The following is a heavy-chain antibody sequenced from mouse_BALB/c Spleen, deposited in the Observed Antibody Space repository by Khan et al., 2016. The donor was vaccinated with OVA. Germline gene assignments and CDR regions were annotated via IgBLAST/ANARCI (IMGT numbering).Heavy chain of an antibody. D-gene: IGHD1-1*01. CDR1: GFNIKDTY. J-gene: IGHJ2*01. V-gene: IGHV14-3*02. Sequence: VQLQQSGAELVKPGASVKLSCTASGFNIKDTYMHWVKQRPEQGLEWIGRIDPANGNTKYDPTFQGKATITADTSSNTAYLQLSSLTSEDTAVYYCGRRRNYYGSLDYWGQGTTLTVSS. CDR2: IDPANGNT. CDR3: GRRRNYYGSLDY.